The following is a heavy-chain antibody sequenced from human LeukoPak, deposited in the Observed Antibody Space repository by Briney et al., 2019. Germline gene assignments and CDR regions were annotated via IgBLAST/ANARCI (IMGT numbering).Heavy chain of an antibody. D-gene: IGHD2-2*02. J-gene: IGHJ4*02. CDR2: ISGSSSHT. Sequence: PGRSLRLSCAASGFTFSVYAMSWVRQAPGKGLEWVSGISGSSSHTKDADFVRGRFTIYRDNSRNTLFLQLNSLTAEDTAVYYCAKEHDYTNAAPEWGFDSWGQGSLVIVSS. CDR3: AKEHDYTNAAPEWGFDS. CDR1: GFTFSVYA. V-gene: IGHV3-23*01.